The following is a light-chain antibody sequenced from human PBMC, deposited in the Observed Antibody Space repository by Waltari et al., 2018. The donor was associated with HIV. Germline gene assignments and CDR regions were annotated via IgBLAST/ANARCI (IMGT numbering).Light chain of an antibody. CDR3: QSYETIVGGFYV. CDR1: SSSPGTNYD. J-gene: IGLJ1*01. Sequence: QSVLTQPPSVSGAPGQRVTISCSGSSSSPGTNYDVHWYQQLPRAAPKLLIYGDYNRPSGVPERFSASRSGTSASLAITGLQPEDEADYYCQSYETIVGGFYVFGTGTKVTV. CDR2: GDY. V-gene: IGLV1-40*01.